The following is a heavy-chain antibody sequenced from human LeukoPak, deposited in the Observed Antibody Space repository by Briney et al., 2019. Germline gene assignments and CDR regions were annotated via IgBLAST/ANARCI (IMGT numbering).Heavy chain of an antibody. CDR2: ISGSGGNT. CDR3: LPRIFGVVIDDC. CDR1: GFTFSSYW. J-gene: IGHJ4*02. Sequence: GGSLRLSCAASGFTFSSYWMHWVRQAPGKGLEWVSAISGSGGNTYYEDSVKGRFTISRDNSKGTLYLLMNSLRAEGTAVYYCLPRIFGVVIDDCWGQGTLVTVSS. D-gene: IGHD3-3*01. V-gene: IGHV3-23*01.